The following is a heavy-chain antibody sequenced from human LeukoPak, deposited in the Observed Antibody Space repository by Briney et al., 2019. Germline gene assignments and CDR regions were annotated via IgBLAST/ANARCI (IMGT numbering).Heavy chain of an antibody. Sequence: GGSLRLSCAASGFTFSDYYMSWIRQAPGKGLEWVSYISSSGSTIYYADSVKGRFTISRDNAKNSLYLQMNSLRAEDTAVYYCARQTPKLVGASGAFDIWGQGTMVTVSS. V-gene: IGHV3-11*04. D-gene: IGHD1-26*01. CDR1: GFTFSDYY. J-gene: IGHJ3*02. CDR2: ISSSGSTI. CDR3: ARQTPKLVGASGAFDI.